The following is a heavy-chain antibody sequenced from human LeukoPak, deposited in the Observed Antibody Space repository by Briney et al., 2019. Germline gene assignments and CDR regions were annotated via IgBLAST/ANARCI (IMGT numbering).Heavy chain of an antibody. CDR3: AREDFSGFFDY. CDR2: IHSGGTT. V-gene: IGHV3-66*01. J-gene: IGHJ4*02. CDR1: GFTVSSNY. D-gene: IGHD1-1*01. Sequence: QSGGSLRLSCTASGFTVSSNYMTWVRQAPGKGLECVSLIHSGGTTSYADSVKGRFTISRDNAKNSLYLQMNSLRAEDTAVYYCAREDFSGFFDYWGQGTLVTVSS.